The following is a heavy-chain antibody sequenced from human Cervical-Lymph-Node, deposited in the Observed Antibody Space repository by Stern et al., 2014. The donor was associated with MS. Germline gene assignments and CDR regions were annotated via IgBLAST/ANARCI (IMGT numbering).Heavy chain of an antibody. Sequence: QEQLVQSGGGVVQPGRSLRLSCAASGFTFSTSGMHWVRQAPDKGLDWVAVISYDGSNKYYGDSVKGRFTISRDNSKNSVYLQMNSLRAEDTAVYYCANAAALSCRSPSCYKAFEYWGQGILVTVYS. CDR2: ISYDGSNK. CDR1: GFTFSTSG. V-gene: IGHV3-30*18. CDR3: ANAAALSCRSPSCYKAFEY. D-gene: IGHD2-2*02. J-gene: IGHJ4*02.